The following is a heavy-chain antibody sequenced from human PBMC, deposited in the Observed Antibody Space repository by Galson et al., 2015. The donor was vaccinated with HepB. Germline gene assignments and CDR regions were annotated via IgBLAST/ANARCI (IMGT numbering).Heavy chain of an antibody. Sequence: SVKVSCKASGYTFTSYYMHWVRQAPGQGLEWMGWINPNSGGTNYAQKFQGRVTMTRDTSISTAYMELSRLRSDDTAVYYCARGRWLQGGDDSSGYSLDYWGQGTLVTVSS. CDR3: ARGRWLQGGDDSSGYSLDY. V-gene: IGHV1-2*02. D-gene: IGHD3-22*01. J-gene: IGHJ4*02. CDR2: INPNSGGT. CDR1: GYTFTSYY.